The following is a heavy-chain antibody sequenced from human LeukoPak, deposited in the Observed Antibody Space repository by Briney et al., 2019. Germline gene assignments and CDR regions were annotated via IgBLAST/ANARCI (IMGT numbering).Heavy chain of an antibody. V-gene: IGHV3-53*01. CDR1: GFTFSTNYMNY. CDR3: ARSRGYCSGTSCYFNYYGMDV. J-gene: IGHJ6*02. CDR2: IYSGGNT. Sequence: GGSLRLSCAASGFTFSTNYMNYMSWVRQAPGKGLEWVSVIYSGGNTNYADSVKGRFTISRDNSKNTLYLQMNSLNAEDTAAYYCARSRGYCSGTSCYFNYYGMDVWGQGTTVTVSS. D-gene: IGHD2-2*01.